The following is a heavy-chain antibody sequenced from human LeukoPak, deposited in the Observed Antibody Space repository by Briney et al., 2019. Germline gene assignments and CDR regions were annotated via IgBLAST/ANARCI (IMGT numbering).Heavy chain of an antibody. CDR2: INHSGST. J-gene: IGHJ6*03. CDR3: ARAGLYKVRGVNPFRNYYYMDV. D-gene: IGHD3-10*01. CDR1: GGSFSGYY. Sequence: PSETLSLTCAVYGGSFSGYYWSWIRQPPGKGLEWIGEINHSGSTNYNPSLKSRVTISVDTSKNQFSLKLSSVTAADTAVYYCARAGLYKVRGVNPFRNYYYMDVWGKGTTVTVSS. V-gene: IGHV4-34*01.